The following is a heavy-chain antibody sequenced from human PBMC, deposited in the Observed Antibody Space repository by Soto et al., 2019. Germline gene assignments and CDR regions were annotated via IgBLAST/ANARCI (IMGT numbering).Heavy chain of an antibody. D-gene: IGHD4-17*01. CDR2: IYYSGST. J-gene: IGHJ4*02. V-gene: IGHV4-39*01. CDR1: GGSISSSSYY. Sequence: SETLSLTCNVSGGSISSSSYYWGWIRQPPGKGLEWIGNIYYSGSTYYNPSLKGRVTISVDTSKNQFSLRLSSVTAADTAAYFCARHDNGDLFDSWGQGTLVTVSS. CDR3: ARHDNGDLFDS.